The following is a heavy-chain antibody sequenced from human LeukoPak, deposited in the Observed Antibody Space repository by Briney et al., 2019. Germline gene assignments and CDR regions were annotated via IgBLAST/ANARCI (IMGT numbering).Heavy chain of an antibody. D-gene: IGHD2-21*01. J-gene: IGHJ4*02. CDR1: GFTFSNAW. Sequence: GGSLRLSCAASGFTFSNAWMSWARQAPGKGLEWVGRIKSKTDDGTTDYAAPVKGRFTISRDDSKNTLYLQMNSLKTEDTAVYYCTTEVMRDYFDYWGQGTLVTVSS. V-gene: IGHV3-15*01. CDR3: TTEVMRDYFDY. CDR2: IKSKTDDGTT.